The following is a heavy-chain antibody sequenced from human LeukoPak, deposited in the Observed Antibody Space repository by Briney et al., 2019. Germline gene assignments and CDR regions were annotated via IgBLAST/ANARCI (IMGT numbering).Heavy chain of an antibody. CDR2: ISAYNGNT. Sequence: ASVKVSCKASGYTFTSYGISWVRQAPGQGLEWMGWISAYNGNTNYAQKLQGRVTMTTDTSTRTACMELRSLRSDDTAVYYCARDTSSGWLYFDYWGQGTLVTVSS. CDR1: GYTFTSYG. V-gene: IGHV1-18*01. J-gene: IGHJ4*02. CDR3: ARDTSSGWLYFDY. D-gene: IGHD6-19*01.